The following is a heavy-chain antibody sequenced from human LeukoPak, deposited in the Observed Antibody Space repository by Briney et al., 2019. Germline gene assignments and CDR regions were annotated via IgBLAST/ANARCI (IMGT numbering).Heavy chain of an antibody. CDR2: ISYDGSYK. Sequence: GGSLRLSCAASGFTFSSYGMHWVRQAPGKGLEWVAVISYDGSYKHYADSVKGRFTISRDNSKNTVYVQMNSLRAEDTAVYYCTKSYRNFRQGDAFDIWGQGTMVTVSS. CDR1: GFTFSSYG. J-gene: IGHJ3*02. D-gene: IGHD1-14*01. V-gene: IGHV3-30*18. CDR3: TKSYRNFRQGDAFDI.